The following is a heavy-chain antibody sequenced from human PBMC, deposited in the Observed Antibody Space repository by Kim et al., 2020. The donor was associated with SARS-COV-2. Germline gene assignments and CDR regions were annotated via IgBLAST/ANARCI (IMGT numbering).Heavy chain of an antibody. V-gene: IGHV3-33*01. D-gene: IGHD3-22*01. CDR3: ARDYYYDSSGLIDY. J-gene: IGHJ4*02. Sequence: ADSVKGRFTISRDNSKNTLYLQMNSLRAEDTAVYYCARDYYYDSSGLIDYWGQGTLVTVSS.